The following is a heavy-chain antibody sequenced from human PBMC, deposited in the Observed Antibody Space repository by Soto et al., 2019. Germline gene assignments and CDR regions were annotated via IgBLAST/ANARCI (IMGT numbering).Heavy chain of an antibody. D-gene: IGHD6-25*01. CDR1: GFTLSDNW. Sequence: EVQRVESGGGVVQPGGSLRLSCAASGFTLSDNWIHWVRRAPGKGLVWVSRINNDGSSVTYADSVKGRFTLSRDNAKKTWFLQMDSLRVEDTAMYYCVRTPEQRPFDYWGQGTLVTVSS. CDR2: INNDGSSV. J-gene: IGHJ4*02. CDR3: VRTPEQRPFDY. V-gene: IGHV3-74*03.